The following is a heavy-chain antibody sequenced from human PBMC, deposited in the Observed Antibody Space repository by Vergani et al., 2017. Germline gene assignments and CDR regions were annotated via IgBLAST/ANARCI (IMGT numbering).Heavy chain of an antibody. D-gene: IGHD1-26*01. J-gene: IGHJ4*02. CDR3: AKDRPRDWETPLFLFDY. CDR2: ISASGGST. V-gene: IGHV3-23*01. Sequence: EVQLLESGGGLVQPGESLRLSCTVSGFTFTSYGISCVRQAPGKGLEWVSGISASGGSTYYTDSVKGRFIISRDISKNTLYLQMSSLRADDTAVYYCAKDRPRDWETPLFLFDYWGQGTLVAVSS. CDR1: GFTFTSYG.